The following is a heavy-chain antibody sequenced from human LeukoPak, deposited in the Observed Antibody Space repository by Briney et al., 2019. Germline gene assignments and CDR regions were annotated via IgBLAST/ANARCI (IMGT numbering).Heavy chain of an antibody. CDR2: ITYDGNEK. Sequence: PGGSLRLSCAASGFTFSSYAMHWVRQAPGKGLEWVAVITYDGNEKSYADSVKGRVTISRDNSKNTLYLQMNSLRAEDTAVYYCAKDESPYSSRYGAFDYWGQGTLVIVSS. V-gene: IGHV3-30-3*02. CDR3: AKDESPYSSRYGAFDY. J-gene: IGHJ4*02. CDR1: GFTFSSYA. D-gene: IGHD6-13*01.